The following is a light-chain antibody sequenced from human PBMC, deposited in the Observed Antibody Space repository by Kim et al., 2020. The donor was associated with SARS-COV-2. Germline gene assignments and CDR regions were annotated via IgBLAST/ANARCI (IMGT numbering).Light chain of an antibody. J-gene: IGLJ1*01. Sequence: SVSPGQTASLTCAGDKLGDKYASWYQPKPGQAPVVVIFRDNRRPSGIPERFSGSNSGNTATLTISGTQAMDEADYYCQAWDSSIYVFGTGTKVTVL. CDR1: KLGDKY. V-gene: IGLV3-1*01. CDR3: QAWDSSIYV. CDR2: RDN.